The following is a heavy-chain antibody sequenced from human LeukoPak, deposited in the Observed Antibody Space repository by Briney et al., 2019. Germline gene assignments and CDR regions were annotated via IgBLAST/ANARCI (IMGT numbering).Heavy chain of an antibody. Sequence: SETLSLTCAVYGGSFSGYYWSWIRQPPGKGMKWIGEINHSGSTNYNPSLKSRVTISVDTSKNQFSLKLSSMTAADTAVYYCARLMDTAMVPWYFDLWGRGTLVTVSS. V-gene: IGHV4-34*01. CDR2: INHSGST. J-gene: IGHJ2*01. CDR3: ARLMDTAMVPWYFDL. CDR1: GGSFSGYY. D-gene: IGHD5-18*01.